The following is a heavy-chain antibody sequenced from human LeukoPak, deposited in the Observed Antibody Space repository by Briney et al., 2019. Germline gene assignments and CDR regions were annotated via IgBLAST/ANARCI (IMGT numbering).Heavy chain of an antibody. D-gene: IGHD1-14*01. Sequence: ASVKVSCKASGYTFTSYGISWVRQAPGQGLEWMGWISAYNGNTDYAQKLQGRVTMTTDTSTSTAYMELRSLRSDDTAVYYCARAPPGRHPYDYWGQGTLVTVSS. V-gene: IGHV1-18*01. J-gene: IGHJ4*02. CDR3: ARAPPGRHPYDY. CDR2: ISAYNGNT. CDR1: GYTFTSYG.